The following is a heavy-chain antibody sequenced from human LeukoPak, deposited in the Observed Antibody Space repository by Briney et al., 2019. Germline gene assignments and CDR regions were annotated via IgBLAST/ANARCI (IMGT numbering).Heavy chain of an antibody. Sequence: SVKVSCKASGGTFSSYAISWVRQAPGQGLEWMGGIIPIFGTANYAQKFQGRVTITADESTSTAYMELSSLRSEDTAVYYCASGPQPKYSSSSFDYWGQGTLVTISS. CDR1: GGTFSSYA. J-gene: IGHJ4*02. CDR2: IIPIFGTA. V-gene: IGHV1-69*13. D-gene: IGHD6-6*01. CDR3: ASGPQPKYSSSSFDY.